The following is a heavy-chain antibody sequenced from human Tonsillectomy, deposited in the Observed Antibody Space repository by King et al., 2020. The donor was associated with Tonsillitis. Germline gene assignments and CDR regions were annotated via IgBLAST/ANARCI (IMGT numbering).Heavy chain of an antibody. J-gene: IGHJ2*01. CDR1: GFTFGAYA. CDR2: IRYGGAGT. D-gene: IGHD7-27*01. CDR3: ASNWGNVNGPDV. V-gene: IGHV3-23*04. Sequence: VQLVESGGGLVQPGGSLRLSCAASGFTFGAYAMTWVRQAPGKGLEWVSTIRYGGAGTFYADTVTGRFTISRDNSKNTLYLQMNSLRAEDTAVYYCASNWGNVNGPDVWGRGTLVTVSS.